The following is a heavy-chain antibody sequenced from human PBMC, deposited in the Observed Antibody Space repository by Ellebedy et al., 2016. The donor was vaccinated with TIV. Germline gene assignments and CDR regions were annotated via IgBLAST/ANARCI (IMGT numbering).Heavy chain of an antibody. J-gene: IGHJ1*01. V-gene: IGHV3-13*01. CDR2: IGSGSAGDT. Sequence: GESLKISXAASGFTFSNYDMHWVRQPTGKGLEWVSAIGSGSAGDTYYPGSVKGRFTISRDNSKNTLYLQMNSLRGDDTALYYCAKILYPSGNAIFQDWGQGTLVTVSS. CDR1: GFTFSNYD. CDR3: AKILYPSGNAIFQD. D-gene: IGHD3-10*01.